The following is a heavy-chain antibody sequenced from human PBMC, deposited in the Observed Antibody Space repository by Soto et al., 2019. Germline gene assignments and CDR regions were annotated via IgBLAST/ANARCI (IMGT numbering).Heavy chain of an antibody. CDR1: GFSFSGSA. V-gene: IGHV3-73*02. D-gene: IGHD5-18*01. Sequence: EVQLVESGGGLVQPGGSLKLSCVASGFSFSGSAIHWLRQAAGQGLEWVGRIGTKANTYATGYAESVKGRLTISGDGSKGTGYLRLNNLKGEDSAIYYCPNNPRVDTGTRTWGQGTTVIVST. CDR2: IGTKANTYAT. J-gene: IGHJ6*01. CDR3: PNNPRVDTGTRT.